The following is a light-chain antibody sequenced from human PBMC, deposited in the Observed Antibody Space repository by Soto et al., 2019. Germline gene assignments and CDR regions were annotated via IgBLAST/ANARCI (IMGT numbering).Light chain of an antibody. CDR3: LQDYNYPRT. CDR1: QSISNY. V-gene: IGKV1-6*01. CDR2: LAS. Sequence: IQMTQSPSSLSASVGDRVTITCRASQSISNYLNWYQQRPGKAPKLLIYLASSLSSGVPSKFSGSGSGTDFTLTISSLQPEDFATYYCLQDYNYPRTFGQGTKVDIK. J-gene: IGKJ1*01.